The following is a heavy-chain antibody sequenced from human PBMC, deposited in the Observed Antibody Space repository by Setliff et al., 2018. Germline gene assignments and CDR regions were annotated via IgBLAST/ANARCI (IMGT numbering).Heavy chain of an antibody. CDR3: TRDTNIVVVPPHRTAFDI. Sequence: ASVNVSCKASGYTFSTYGIAWVRQAPGQGLEWMGWISPYNGYIIYAHKFQGRVTMTTDTSTGTADMELRNLRSDDTAVYYCTRDTNIVVVPPHRTAFDIWGQGTMVTVSS. D-gene: IGHD2-2*01. V-gene: IGHV1-18*01. CDR1: GYTFSTYG. J-gene: IGHJ3*02. CDR2: ISPYNGYI.